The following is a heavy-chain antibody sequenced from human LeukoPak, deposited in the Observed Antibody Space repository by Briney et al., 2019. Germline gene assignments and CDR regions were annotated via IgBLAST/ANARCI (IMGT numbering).Heavy chain of an antibody. V-gene: IGHV4-34*01. CDR3: ARFGYGSVSYYNWFDP. CDR1: GGSFSVYY. Sequence: SETLSLTCAVYGGSFSVYYWTWIRQPPGKGLEWIGEINHRGSTNHNPSLKSRVTISVDTSKNQFSLKLSSVTAADTAVYYCARFGYGSVSYYNWFDPWGQGTLVTVSS. CDR2: INHRGST. J-gene: IGHJ5*02. D-gene: IGHD3-10*01.